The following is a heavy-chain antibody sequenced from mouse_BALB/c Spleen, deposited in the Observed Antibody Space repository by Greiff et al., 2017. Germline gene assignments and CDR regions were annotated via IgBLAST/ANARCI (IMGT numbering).Heavy chain of an antibody. CDR3: VRDRGYWYFDV. Sequence: VQLVESGPGLVAPSQSLSITCTVSGFSLTSYDISWIRQPPGKGLEWLGVIWTGGGTNYNSAFMSRLSISKDNSKSQVFLKMNSLQTDDTAIYYCVRDRGYWYFDVWGAGTTVTVSS. D-gene: IGHD3-1*01. V-gene: IGHV2-9-2*01. J-gene: IGHJ1*01. CDR2: IWTGGGT. CDR1: GFSLTSYD.